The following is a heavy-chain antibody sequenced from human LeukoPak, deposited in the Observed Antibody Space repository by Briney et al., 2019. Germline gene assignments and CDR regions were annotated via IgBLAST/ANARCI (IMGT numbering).Heavy chain of an antibody. J-gene: IGHJ6*03. V-gene: IGHV4-59*01. CDR2: IYYSGST. Sequence: PSGTLSLTCTVSGGSISSYYWSWIRQPPGKGLERIGSIYYSGSTNYNPSLKSRVTISVDTSKNQFSLKLSSVNAADTVVYYDTREGIAARPDADYYYYYMDVWDKGTTVPVSS. CDR3: TREGIAARPDADYYYYYMDV. CDR1: GGSISSYY. D-gene: IGHD6-6*01.